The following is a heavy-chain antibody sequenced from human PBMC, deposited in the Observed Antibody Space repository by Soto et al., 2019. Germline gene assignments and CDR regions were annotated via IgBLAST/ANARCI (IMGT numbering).Heavy chain of an antibody. D-gene: IGHD2-2*01. CDR2: ISYAGSNK. V-gene: IGHV3-30*18. Sequence: QVQLVESGGGVVQPGKSLRLSCAASGLSFSSYGMHWVRQAPGKGLEWVAVISYAGSNKYYADSVKGRFTISRDNSKNTLYLQMNSLRAEDTAVYYCAKDLRDIVVVPAYPDPRYDYYYYGMDVWGQGTTVTVSS. J-gene: IGHJ6*02. CDR1: GLSFSSYG. CDR3: AKDLRDIVVVPAYPDPRYDYYYYGMDV.